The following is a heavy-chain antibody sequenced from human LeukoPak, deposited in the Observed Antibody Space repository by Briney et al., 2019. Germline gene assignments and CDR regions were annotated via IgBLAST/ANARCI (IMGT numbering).Heavy chain of an antibody. V-gene: IGHV4-31*03. CDR1: GGSISSGGYY. D-gene: IGHD2-15*01. CDR3: AREELKCSGGSCYYYGMDV. Sequence: SETLSLTCTVSGGSISSGGYYWSWIRQHPGKGLEWIGYIYYSGSTYYNPSLKSRVTISVDTSKNQFSLKLSSVTAADTAVCYCAREELKCSGGSCYYYGMDVWGKGTTVTVSS. CDR2: IYYSGST. J-gene: IGHJ6*04.